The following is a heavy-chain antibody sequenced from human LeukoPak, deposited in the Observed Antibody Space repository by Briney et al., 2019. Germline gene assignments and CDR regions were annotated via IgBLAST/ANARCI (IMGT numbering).Heavy chain of an antibody. Sequence: GGSLRLSCAASGFTFSSYAMSWARQAPGKGLEWVSAISGSGGSTYYADSVKGRFTISRDNSKNTLYLQMNSLRAEDTAVYYCAKPADDFWSGYPTYWGQGTLVTVSS. V-gene: IGHV3-23*01. CDR3: AKPADDFWSGYPTY. J-gene: IGHJ4*02. CDR1: GFTFSSYA. D-gene: IGHD3-3*01. CDR2: ISGSGGST.